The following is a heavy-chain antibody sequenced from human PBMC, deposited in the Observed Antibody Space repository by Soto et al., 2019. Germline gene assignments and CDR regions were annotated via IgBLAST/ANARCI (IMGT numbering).Heavy chain of an antibody. CDR1: GFTFSDHY. CDR3: ASSSWGSRQIDY. V-gene: IGHV3-72*01. CDR2: TRNKANSYTT. D-gene: IGHD7-27*01. J-gene: IGHJ4*02. Sequence: GGSLRLSCAASGFTFSDHYMDWVRQAPGKGLEWVGRTRNKANSYTTEYAASVKGRFTISRDDSKNSLYLQMNSLKTEDTAVYYCASSSWGSRQIDYWGQGTLVTVSS.